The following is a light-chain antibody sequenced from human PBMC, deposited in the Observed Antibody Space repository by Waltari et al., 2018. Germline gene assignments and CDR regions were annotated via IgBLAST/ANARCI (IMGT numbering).Light chain of an antibody. CDR3: QKYDSLPAT. J-gene: IGKJ1*01. CDR2: HAS. V-gene: IGKV3-20*01. CDR1: QSVIKY. Sequence: VLTQSPGTLSLSPGERATLSCRASQSVIKYLAWYQQKPGRAPRLLIYHASTRATDIPDRFSGSGSGTDFSLTISRLEPEDFAVYYCQKYDSLPATFGQGTRVEIK.